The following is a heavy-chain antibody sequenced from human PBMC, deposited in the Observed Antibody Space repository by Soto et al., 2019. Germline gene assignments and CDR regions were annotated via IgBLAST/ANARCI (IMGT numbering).Heavy chain of an antibody. CDR2: IYYSGST. CDR1: GGSISSYY. J-gene: IGHJ4*02. CDR3: ARGGVTGYHDY. Sequence: PSETLSLTCTVSGGSISSYYWSWIRQPPGKGLEWIGYIYYSGSTTYNPSLKSRVTISVDTSKNQFSLKLSSVTAADTAVYYCARGGVTGYHDYWGQGTLVTVSS. V-gene: IGHV4-59*01. D-gene: IGHD3-9*01.